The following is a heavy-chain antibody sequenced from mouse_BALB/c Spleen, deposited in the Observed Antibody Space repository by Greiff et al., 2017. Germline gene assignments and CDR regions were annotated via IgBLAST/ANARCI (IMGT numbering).Heavy chain of an antibody. V-gene: IGHV1-9*01. J-gene: IGHJ2*01. CDR3: ARGKAYYTLDY. D-gene: IGHD2-12*01. Sequence: QVQLQQSGAELMKPGASVKISCKATGYTFSSYWIEWVKQRPGHGLEWIGEILPGSGSTNYNEKFKGKATFTADTSSNTAYTQLSSLTSEDSAVYYCARGKAYYTLDYWGQGTTLTVSS. CDR1: GYTFSSYW. CDR2: ILPGSGST.